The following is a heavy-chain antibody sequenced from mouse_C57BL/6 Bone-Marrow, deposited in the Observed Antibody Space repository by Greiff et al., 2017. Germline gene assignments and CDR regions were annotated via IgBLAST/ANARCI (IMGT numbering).Heavy chain of an antibody. Sequence: QVQLQQPGAELVKPGASVKLSCKASGYTFTSYWMHWVKQRPGQGLEWIGMIHPNSGSTNYNEKFKSKATLTVDKSSSTAYMQLSSLTSEDSAVYYCARRDYGSSKYYYAMDYWGQETSVTASS. CDR2: IHPNSGST. D-gene: IGHD1-1*01. CDR3: ARRDYGSSKYYYAMDY. CDR1: GYTFTSYW. V-gene: IGHV1-64*01. J-gene: IGHJ4*01.